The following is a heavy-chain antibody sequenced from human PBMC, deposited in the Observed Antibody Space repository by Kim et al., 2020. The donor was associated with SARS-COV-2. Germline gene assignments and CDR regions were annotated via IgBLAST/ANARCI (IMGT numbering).Heavy chain of an antibody. D-gene: IGHD3-3*01. V-gene: IGHV1-2*02. CDR3: ARVFTSTWPPSKWFDP. CDR2: INPNGGGT. CDR1: GYTFIDNY. J-gene: IGHJ5*02. Sequence: ASVKVSCKASGYTFIDNYIHWVRQAPGQGLEWMGWINPNGGGTNFALKLQGRVTMARDTSISTVYMELTRLISDDTAVYYCARVFTSTWPPSKWFDPWGQGTLVTVSS.